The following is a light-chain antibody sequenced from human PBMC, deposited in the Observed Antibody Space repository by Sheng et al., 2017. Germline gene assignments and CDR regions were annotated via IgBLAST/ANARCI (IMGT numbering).Light chain of an antibody. CDR1: NSDIGSYNF. CDR3: CAYAGRNILV. Sequence: QSALTQPASVSGSPGQSITISCTGTNSDIGSYNFVSWYQQHPGKAPKLMIFEITKRPSGVSNRFSGSRSGYTASLTISGLQAEDEADYYCCAYAGRNILVFGGGTKVTVL. CDR2: EIT. V-gene: IGLV2-23*02. J-gene: IGLJ2*01.